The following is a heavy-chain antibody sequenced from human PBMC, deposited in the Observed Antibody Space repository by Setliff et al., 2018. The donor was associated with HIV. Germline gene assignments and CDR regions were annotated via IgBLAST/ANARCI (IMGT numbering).Heavy chain of an antibody. CDR2: INPNSGGT. J-gene: IGHJ5*02. CDR1: GYGFTGYF. V-gene: IGHV1-2*02. D-gene: IGHD6-25*01. Sequence: ASVKVSCKASGYGFTGYFIHWVRQAPGQGLEWMGWINPNSGGTNYAQKFQGRVTMTRDTSISTAYMELSRLRSDDTAVYYCAREDQTAGGFDPWGQGTLVTVSS. CDR3: AREDQTAGGFDP.